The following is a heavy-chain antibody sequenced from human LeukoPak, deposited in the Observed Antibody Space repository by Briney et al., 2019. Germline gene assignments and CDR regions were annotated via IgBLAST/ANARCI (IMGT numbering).Heavy chain of an antibody. CDR1: GYSISSGYY. V-gene: IGHV4-38-2*02. Sequence: SETLSLTCTVSGYSISSGYYWGWIRQPPGKGLEWIGSIYHSGSTYYNPSLKSRVTISVDTSKNQFSLKLRSVTAADTAVYYCAGIDYGDYVQHWGQGTPVTVSS. J-gene: IGHJ1*01. CDR3: AGIDYGDYVQH. CDR2: IYHSGST. D-gene: IGHD4-17*01.